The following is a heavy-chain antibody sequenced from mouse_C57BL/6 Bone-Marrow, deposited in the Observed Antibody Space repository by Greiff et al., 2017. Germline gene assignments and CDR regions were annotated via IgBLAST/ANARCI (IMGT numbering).Heavy chain of an antibody. CDR1: GFTFSSSA. Sequence: EVQGVESGGGLVKPGGSLKLSCAASGFTFSSSALSWVRQTPEKRLEWVATISDGGSYTYYPDNVKGRFPISRDNAKNNLYLQMSHLKSEDTAMYYCAREGYGSSGGYFDVWGTGTTVTVSS. D-gene: IGHD1-1*01. CDR2: ISDGGSYT. J-gene: IGHJ1*03. V-gene: IGHV5-4*01. CDR3: AREGYGSSGGYFDV.